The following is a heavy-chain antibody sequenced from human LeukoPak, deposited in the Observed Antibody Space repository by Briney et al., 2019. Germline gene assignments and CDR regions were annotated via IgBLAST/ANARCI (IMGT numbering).Heavy chain of an antibody. CDR1: GYTFTSYY. D-gene: IGHD6-19*01. Sequence: ASVTVSCTASGYTFTSYYMHWVRQAPGQGLEWMGIINPSGGSTSYAQKFQGRVTMTRDTSTSTVYMELSSLRSEDTAVYYCARPVAGNYFDYWGQGTLVTVSS. CDR3: ARPVAGNYFDY. J-gene: IGHJ4*02. CDR2: INPSGGST. V-gene: IGHV1-46*01.